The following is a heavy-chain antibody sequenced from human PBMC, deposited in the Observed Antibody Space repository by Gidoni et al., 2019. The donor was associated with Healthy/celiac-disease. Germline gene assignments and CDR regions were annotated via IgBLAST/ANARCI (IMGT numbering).Heavy chain of an antibody. CDR3: AREGPHPYYGGNGFAAFDI. CDR1: GGPFSSYA. CDR2: IIPIFGTA. Sequence: QVQLVQSGAEVKKPGSSVKVSCKASGGPFSSYAISWLRQAPGQGLEWMGGIIPIFGTANYAQKFQGRVTITADESTSTAYMELSSLRSEDTAVYYCAREGPHPYYGGNGFAAFDIWGQGTMVTVSS. J-gene: IGHJ3*02. D-gene: IGHD4-17*01. V-gene: IGHV1-69*01.